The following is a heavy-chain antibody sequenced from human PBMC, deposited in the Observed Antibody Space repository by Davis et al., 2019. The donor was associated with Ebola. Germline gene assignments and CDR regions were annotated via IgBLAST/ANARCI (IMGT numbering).Heavy chain of an antibody. D-gene: IGHD3-10*02. Sequence: GESLKISCAASGFTFSSYWMSWVRQAPGRGLECVSYISRTGNIFYADSVKGRFAISRDNAKNSLYLHMTSLRAEDTAVYFCARGVLSWGQGTLVTVSS. CDR1: GFTFSSYW. CDR3: ARGVLS. V-gene: IGHV3-21*05. CDR2: ISRTGNI. J-gene: IGHJ1*01.